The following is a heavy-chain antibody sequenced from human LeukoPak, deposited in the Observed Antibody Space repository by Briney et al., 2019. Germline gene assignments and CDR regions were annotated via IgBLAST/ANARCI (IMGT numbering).Heavy chain of an antibody. CDR1: GFTFSSYS. V-gene: IGHV3-21*01. J-gene: IGHJ3*02. CDR2: ISSSTSYI. CDR3: ARATNGRFDI. Sequence: GSLRLSCAASGFTFSSYSMNWVRRARGKGLEWVSFISSSTSYISYADSVKGRFTISRDNAKSSLWLQMNSLRAEDTAVYYCARATNGRFDIWGQGTMVTVSS. D-gene: IGHD2-8*01.